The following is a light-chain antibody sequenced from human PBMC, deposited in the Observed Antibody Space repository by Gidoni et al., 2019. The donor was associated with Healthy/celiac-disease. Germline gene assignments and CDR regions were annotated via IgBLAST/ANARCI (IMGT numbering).Light chain of an antibody. V-gene: IGKV1-39*01. Sequence: DIQMTQSPSSLSASVGDRVTITCRASRSISSYLNWYQQKPGKAPKLLIYAASSLQSGVPSRFSGSGSGTDFTLTINSLQPEDFATYYCQQSYSTPITFGQGTRLEIK. CDR1: RSISSY. CDR2: AAS. CDR3: QQSYSTPIT. J-gene: IGKJ5*01.